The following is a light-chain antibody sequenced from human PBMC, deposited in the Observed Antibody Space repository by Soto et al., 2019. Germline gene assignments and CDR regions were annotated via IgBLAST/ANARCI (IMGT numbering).Light chain of an antibody. CDR3: CSYAGSSTFVV. CDR1: SSDVGSHNI. Sequence: QSALTQPASVSGSPGQSITISCTGTSSDVGSHNIVSWYQQHPGKAPKLMIYEGSKRPSGISNRFSASKSGITASLTISGLQAEDEAAYYCCSYAGSSTFVVFGGGTKLTVL. CDR2: EGS. V-gene: IGLV2-23*03. J-gene: IGLJ2*01.